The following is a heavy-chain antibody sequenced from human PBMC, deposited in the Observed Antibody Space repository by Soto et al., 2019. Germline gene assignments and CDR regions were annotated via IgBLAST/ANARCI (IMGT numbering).Heavy chain of an antibody. Sequence: SETLSLTCTVSGGSISSYYWSWIRQPAGKGLEWIGRIYTSGSTNYNPSLKSRVTMSVDTSKNQFSLKLSSVTAADTAVYYCARDLGYYDILTGFPRYYGMDVWGQGTTVTVSS. J-gene: IGHJ6*02. CDR3: ARDLGYYDILTGFPRYYGMDV. V-gene: IGHV4-4*07. CDR2: IYTSGST. CDR1: GGSISSYY. D-gene: IGHD3-9*01.